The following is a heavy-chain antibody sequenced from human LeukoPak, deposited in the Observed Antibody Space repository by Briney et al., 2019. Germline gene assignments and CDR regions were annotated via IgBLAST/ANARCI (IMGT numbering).Heavy chain of an antibody. CDR1: GGSISSYY. V-gene: IGHV4-59*08. J-gene: IGHJ2*01. D-gene: IGHD5-18*01. CDR2: IYYSGST. CDR3: ARSIQLWFDV. Sequence: LETLSLTCTVSGGSISSYYRSWIRQPPGKGLEWSGYIYYSGSTNYNPSLKSRVTISVDTSKNQFSLKLSSVTAADTAVYYCARSIQLWFDVWGRGTLVTVSS.